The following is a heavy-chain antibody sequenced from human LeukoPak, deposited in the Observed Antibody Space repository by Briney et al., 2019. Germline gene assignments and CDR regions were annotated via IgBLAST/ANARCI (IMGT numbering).Heavy chain of an antibody. V-gene: IGHV4-59*01. D-gene: IGHD3-16*01. CDR3: VKFGVDYDMGV. CDR1: GDSISGSY. CDR2: IHYSGRA. Sequence: SETLSLTCTVSGDSISGSYWTWVRQPPGQGLEWIGQIHYSGRADYNPSLKRRITISVDTSKNQMSLTLTSVTAADTAVYYCVKFGVDYDMGVWGQGTTVTVSS. J-gene: IGHJ6*02.